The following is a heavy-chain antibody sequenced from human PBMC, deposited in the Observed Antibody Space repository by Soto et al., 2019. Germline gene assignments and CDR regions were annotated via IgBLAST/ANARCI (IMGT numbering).Heavy chain of an antibody. Sequence: PSGTLSLTCAVSGGSISSGGYYWSWIRQPPGKGLEWIGYIYYSGSTNYNPSLKSRVTISVDTSKNQFSLKLSSVTAADTAVYDCARGHIVATRSRGAYHYGMDVWGQGTTVTVSS. V-gene: IGHV4-61*08. CDR2: IYYSGST. J-gene: IGHJ6*02. CDR1: GGSISSGGYY. D-gene: IGHD5-12*01. CDR3: ARGHIVATRSRGAYHYGMDV.